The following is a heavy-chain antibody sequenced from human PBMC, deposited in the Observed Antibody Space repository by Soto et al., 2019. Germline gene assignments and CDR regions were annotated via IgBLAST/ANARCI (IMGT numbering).Heavy chain of an antibody. CDR3: ARATGTLRSRNCDY. D-gene: IGHD1-1*01. J-gene: IGHJ4*02. CDR2: IHHTGST. Sequence: SETLSLTCSVSGGSISTVGHYWTWIRQPPGKGLEWIGSIHHTGSTYYSKSLRSRLTMSVDTSKSQFSLRLSSVTAADTAVYYCARATGTLRSRNCDYWGQGSLVTVSS. CDR1: GGSISTVGHY. V-gene: IGHV4-31*03.